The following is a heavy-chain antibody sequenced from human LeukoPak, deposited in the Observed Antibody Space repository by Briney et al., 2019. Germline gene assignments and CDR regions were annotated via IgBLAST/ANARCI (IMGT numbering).Heavy chain of an antibody. CDR2: ISYDGYTK. Sequence: TGRSLRLSCAASGFTFSNFPMHWVRQAPGKGLEWVAVISYDGYTKNYADSVKGRFTISRDSSENTLYLQMNSLRVEDTAMYYCARDPIVGVPDYFDFWGQGTLVTVSS. CDR3: ARDPIVGVPDYFDF. J-gene: IGHJ4*02. D-gene: IGHD1-26*01. CDR1: GFTFSNFP. V-gene: IGHV3-30-3*01.